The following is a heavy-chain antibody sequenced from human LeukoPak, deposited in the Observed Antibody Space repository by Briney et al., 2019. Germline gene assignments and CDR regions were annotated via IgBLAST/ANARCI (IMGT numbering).Heavy chain of an antibody. D-gene: IGHD5-12*01. CDR3: ARDPPKIYYFDY. J-gene: IGHJ4*02. CDR1: GFTFSSYS. CDR2: ISSSGGNT. Sequence: GGSLRLSCAASGFTFSSYSMSWVRQAPGKGLEWVSSISSSGGNTYYPDSVKGRFTISRDNSKNTMYLQMNSLRAEDTAVYYCARDPPKIYYFDYWGQGTLVTVSS. V-gene: IGHV3-23*01.